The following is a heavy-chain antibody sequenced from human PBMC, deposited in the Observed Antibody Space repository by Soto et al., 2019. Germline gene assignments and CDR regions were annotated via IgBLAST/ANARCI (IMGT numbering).Heavy chain of an antibody. CDR1: GDSLRSSYYY. Sequence: SETLSLTCTVSGDSLRSSYYYGGWIRQLPGKGLEWIGSIYYTGNTYYNPFLKSRVSISVDMATNEISLRLRAESIADTAVYYCVRVEMYAGEFTPNFDPWGQGALVTVSS. J-gene: IGHJ5*02. V-gene: IGHV4-39*01. D-gene: IGHD2-8*01. CDR2: IYYTGNT. CDR3: VRVEMYAGEFTPNFDP.